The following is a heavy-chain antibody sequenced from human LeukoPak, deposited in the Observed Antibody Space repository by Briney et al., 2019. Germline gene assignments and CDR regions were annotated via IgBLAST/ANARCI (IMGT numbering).Heavy chain of an antibody. CDR3: ARFGFAWFGELLSSGYGMDV. Sequence: ASVKVSCKASGYTFTGYYMHWVRQATGQGLEWMGWMNPNSGNTGYAQKFQGRVTMTRNTSISTAYMELSSLRSEDTAVYYCARFGFAWFGELLSSGYGMDVWGQGTTVTVSS. D-gene: IGHD3-10*01. CDR1: GYTFTGYY. CDR2: MNPNSGNT. V-gene: IGHV1-8*02. J-gene: IGHJ6*02.